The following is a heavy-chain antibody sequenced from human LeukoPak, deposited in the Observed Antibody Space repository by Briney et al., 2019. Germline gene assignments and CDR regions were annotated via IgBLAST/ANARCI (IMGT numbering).Heavy chain of an antibody. D-gene: IGHD3-3*01. V-gene: IGHV1-8*01. CDR2: MTPASRFT. J-gene: IGHJ5*02. CDR3: ATESAVTISGVVFHYFAP. Sequence: ASVTVSCKASAYIFGTDDVHWLREAPGKGLEGMGWMTPASRFTVYAQNFQGRLTLTWEGTVKTVYMEVNSLRSDDTAVYYSATESAVTISGVVFHYFAPCGQGTLVTVSP. CDR1: AYIFGTDD.